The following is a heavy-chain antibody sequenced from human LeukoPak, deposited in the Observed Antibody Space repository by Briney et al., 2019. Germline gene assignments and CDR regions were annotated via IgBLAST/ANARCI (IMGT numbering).Heavy chain of an antibody. Sequence: GGSLRLSCAASGFTFSCYWMSWLRQAPGKGLEWVANIKEDGSEKYYVDSVKGRFTISRDNAKNSLYLQMNSLRAEDTAVYYCARDRRGCATRNDYWGQGTLVTVSS. CDR3: ARDRRGCATRNDY. J-gene: IGHJ4*02. CDR2: IKEDGSEK. CDR1: GFTFSCYW. V-gene: IGHV3-7*01. D-gene: IGHD1-14*01.